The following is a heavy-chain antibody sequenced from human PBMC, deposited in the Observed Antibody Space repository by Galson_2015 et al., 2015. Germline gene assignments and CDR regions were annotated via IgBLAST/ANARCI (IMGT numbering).Heavy chain of an antibody. J-gene: IGHJ4*02. D-gene: IGHD6-13*01. CDR2: ISSSSSYI. CDR1: GFTFSSYR. CDR3: ARDFSDSRAFDY. V-gene: IGHV3-21*01. Sequence: SLRLSCAASGFTFSSYRMNWVRPAPGKGLEWVSSISSSSSYIYYADSVKGRFTISRDNAKNSLYLQMNSLRAEDTAVYYCARDFSDSRAFDYWGQGTLVTVSS.